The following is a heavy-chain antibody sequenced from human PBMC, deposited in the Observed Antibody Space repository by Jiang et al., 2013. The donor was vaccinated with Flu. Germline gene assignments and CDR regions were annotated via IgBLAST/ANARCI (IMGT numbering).Heavy chain of an antibody. D-gene: IGHD6-25*01. CDR3: ARLDGSDRDF. J-gene: IGHJ4*02. Sequence: QSGSELKRPWGSVKISCQTSGYTFTSYSVNWVRQAPGQGLEWMGWIHTYTGSPTYAQDFTGRFVFSVDSSVSTAYLQISNLKAEDTGIYYCARLDGSDRDFWGQGTQVTVSS. V-gene: IGHV7-4-1*02. CDR2: IHTYTGSP. CDR1: GYTFTSYS.